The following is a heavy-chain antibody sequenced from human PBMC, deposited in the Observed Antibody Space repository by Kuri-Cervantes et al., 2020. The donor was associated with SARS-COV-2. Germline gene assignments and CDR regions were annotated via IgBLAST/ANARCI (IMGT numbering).Heavy chain of an antibody. V-gene: IGHV3-23*01. J-gene: IGHJ4*02. CDR2: ISGSGGST. Sequence: GESLKISCAASGSTFSSYAMSWVRQAPGKGLEWVSAISGSGGSTYYADSVKGRFTISRDNSKNTLYLQMNSLRAEDTAVYYCARSIVVVPAPFDYWGQGTLVTVSS. CDR1: GSTFSSYA. CDR3: ARSIVVVPAPFDY. D-gene: IGHD2-2*01.